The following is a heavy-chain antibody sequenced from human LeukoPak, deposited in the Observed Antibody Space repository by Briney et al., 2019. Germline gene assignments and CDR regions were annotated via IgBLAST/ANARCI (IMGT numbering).Heavy chain of an antibody. CDR1: GFTFSTFW. V-gene: IGHV3-74*03. CDR3: ARFYFPEEHDRAWYEAH. J-gene: IGHJ4*02. Sequence: PGGSLRLSCAASGFTFSTFWMTWVRQAPGKELVWVARIRGDGRATTYADSVKGRFTISRDNAMNTVFLQMKSLRADDTGTYYCARFYFPEEHDRAWYEAHWGQGVLVTVS. CDR2: IRGDGRAT. D-gene: IGHD6-19*01.